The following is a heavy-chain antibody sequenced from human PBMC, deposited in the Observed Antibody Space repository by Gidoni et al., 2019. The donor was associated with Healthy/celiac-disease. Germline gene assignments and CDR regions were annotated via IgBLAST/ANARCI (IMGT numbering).Heavy chain of an antibody. CDR1: GFTFSSYS. Sequence: EVQLVESGGGLVKPGGSLILSCAASGFTFSSYSMNWVRMAPGKGLEWVSSISSSSSYICYADSVKGRFTISRDNAKNSLYLQMNSLRAEDTAVYYCARNFWSGSYFDYWGQGTLVTVSS. D-gene: IGHD3-3*01. CDR2: ISSSSSYI. J-gene: IGHJ4*02. CDR3: ARNFWSGSYFDY. V-gene: IGHV3-21*01.